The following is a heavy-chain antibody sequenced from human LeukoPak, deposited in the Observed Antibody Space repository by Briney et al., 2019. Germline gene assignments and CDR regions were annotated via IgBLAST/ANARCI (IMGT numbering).Heavy chain of an antibody. CDR3: ARAKKNLWWLPGYNWFDP. Sequence: SETLSLTCTVSGGSISSSGYYWGWIRQPPGKGLEWIGSIYYSGSTYYNPSLKSRVTISVDTSKNQFSLKLSSVTAADTAVYYCARAKKNLWWLPGYNWFDPWGQGTLVTVSS. CDR1: GGSISSSGYY. D-gene: IGHD5-12*01. J-gene: IGHJ5*02. CDR2: IYYSGST. V-gene: IGHV4-39*07.